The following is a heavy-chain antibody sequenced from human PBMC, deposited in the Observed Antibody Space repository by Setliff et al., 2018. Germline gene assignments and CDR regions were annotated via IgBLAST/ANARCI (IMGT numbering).Heavy chain of an antibody. CDR2: IDWNGGRI. D-gene: IGHD4-4*01. J-gene: IGHJ4*01. CDR1: GFTFDDYG. CDR3: ATSTITTYYFDY. V-gene: IGHV3-20*04. Sequence: PGGSLRLSCAASGFTFDDYGMSWVRQAPGKGLEWVSGIDWNGGRIGYADSVKGRFTISRDNSRNTLYLQMKSLRAEDTAIYYCATSTITTYYFDYWGHGTLVTVSS.